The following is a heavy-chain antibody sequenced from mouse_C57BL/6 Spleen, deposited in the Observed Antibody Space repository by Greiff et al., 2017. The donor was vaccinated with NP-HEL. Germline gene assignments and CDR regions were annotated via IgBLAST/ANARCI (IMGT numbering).Heavy chain of an antibody. CDR3: ARESLNWDGTY. D-gene: IGHD4-1*01. Sequence: QVQLQQSGAELVRPGTSVKLSCKASGYTFTSYWMHWVKQRPGQGLEWIGVIDPSDSYTNYNQKFKGKATLTVDTSSSTAYMQLSSLTSEDSAVYYCARESLNWDGTYWGQGTLVTVSA. J-gene: IGHJ3*01. CDR1: GYTFTSYW. V-gene: IGHV1-59*01. CDR2: IDPSDSYT.